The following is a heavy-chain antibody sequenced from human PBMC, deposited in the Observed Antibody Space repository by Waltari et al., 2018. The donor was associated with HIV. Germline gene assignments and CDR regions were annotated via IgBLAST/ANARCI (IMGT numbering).Heavy chain of an antibody. Sequence: QVQLVQSAAEVKKPGSSVKVSCKASGGPFSSYAINWVRQAPGQGLEWMGGIIPIFGTANYAQKFQGRVTITADESTSTAYMLLISLRSDDTAVYYCARVPEQLVPFGGRLDPWGQGTLVTVSS. V-gene: IGHV1-69*01. CDR1: GGPFSSYA. CDR3: ARVPEQLVPFGGRLDP. CDR2: IIPIFGTA. D-gene: IGHD6-6*01. J-gene: IGHJ5*02.